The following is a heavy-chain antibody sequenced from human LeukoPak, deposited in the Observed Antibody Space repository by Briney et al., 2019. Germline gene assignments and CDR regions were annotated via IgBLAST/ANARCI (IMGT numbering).Heavy chain of an antibody. J-gene: IGHJ3*02. V-gene: IGHV3-21*01. CDR1: GFTFSSYS. Sequence: GGSLRLSCAASGFTFSSYSMNWVRQAPGKGLEWVSSISSSSSYIYYADSVKGRFTISRDNAKNSLYLQMNSLRAEDTAVYYCASALIYDFWSGYPHDAFDIWGQGTMVTVS. D-gene: IGHD3-3*01. CDR3: ASALIYDFWSGYPHDAFDI. CDR2: ISSSSSYI.